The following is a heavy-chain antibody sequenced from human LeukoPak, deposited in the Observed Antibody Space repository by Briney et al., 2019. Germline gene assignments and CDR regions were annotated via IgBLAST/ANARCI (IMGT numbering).Heavy chain of an antibody. CDR3: ARAGGTAGSNWYFDL. CDR2: INSDGSST. Sequence: PGGSLRFSCAASGFTFSSYWMHWVCQAPGNGLVGVSRINSDGSSTSYADSVKGRITISRDNAKNTLYLQKNSLRAEDTAVYYSARAGGTAGSNWYFDLWGRGTLVTVSS. V-gene: IGHV3-74*01. D-gene: IGHD6-13*01. CDR1: GFTFSSYW. J-gene: IGHJ2*01.